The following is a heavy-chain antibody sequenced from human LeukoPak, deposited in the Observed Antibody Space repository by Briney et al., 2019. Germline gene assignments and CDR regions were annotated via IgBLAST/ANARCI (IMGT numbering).Heavy chain of an antibody. CDR3: AKSYCSGGSCYSWSVDY. CDR1: GVSFRSYA. Sequence: GGSLRLSCAASGVSFRSYAMHWVRQAPGKGLEWVAVIAYDGSTKYYADSVKGRFTISRDNSPNTVDLQMNSLTAEDMAVYFCAKSYCSGGSCYSWSVDYWGQGTLVTVSP. J-gene: IGHJ4*02. CDR2: IAYDGSTK. V-gene: IGHV3-30*04. D-gene: IGHD2-15*01.